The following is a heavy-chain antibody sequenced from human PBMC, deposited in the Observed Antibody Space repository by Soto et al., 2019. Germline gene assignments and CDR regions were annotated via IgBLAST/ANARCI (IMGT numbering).Heavy chain of an antibody. J-gene: IGHJ6*02. CDR2: IIPILGIA. CDR3: ARETNGGYSGYTPAYYYYGMGV. D-gene: IGHD5-12*01. CDR1: GYTFTSYV. V-gene: IGHV1-69*04. Sequence: SVKIACRTSGYTFTSYVMIWARQAPGQGLEWMGRIIPILGIANYAQKFQGRVTITADKSTSTAYMELSSLRSEDTAVYYCARETNGGYSGYTPAYYYYGMGVWGQGTTVTVS.